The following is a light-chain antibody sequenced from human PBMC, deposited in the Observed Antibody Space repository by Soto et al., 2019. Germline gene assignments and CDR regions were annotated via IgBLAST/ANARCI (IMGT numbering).Light chain of an antibody. J-gene: IGLJ1*01. CDR2: EVS. V-gene: IGLV2-14*01. CDR3: ISYTSSSLYV. CDR1: SSDVGGYNY. Sequence: QSALTQPASVSGSPGQSITISCTGTSSDVGGYNYVSWYQQHPGKAPKVMIYEVSHRPSGVSNRFSGSKSGNTASLTISGLQAEDEADYYCISYTSSSLYVFGTGTQLTVL.